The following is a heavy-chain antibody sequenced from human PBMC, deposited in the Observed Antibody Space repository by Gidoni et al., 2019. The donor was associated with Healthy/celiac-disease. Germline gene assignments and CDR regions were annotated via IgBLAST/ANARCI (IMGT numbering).Heavy chain of an antibody. V-gene: IGHV4-59*01. Sequence: QVQLQESGPGLVKPSETLSLTCTVSRGSISRYYWSWIRQPPGKGLEWIGYIYYSGSTNYNPSRKSRVTISVDTSKNQFSLKLSSVTAADTAVYYCARDYSGYDYFDYWGQGTLVTSPQ. CDR1: RGSISRYY. D-gene: IGHD5-12*01. CDR3: ARDYSGYDYFDY. J-gene: IGHJ4*02. CDR2: IYYSGST.